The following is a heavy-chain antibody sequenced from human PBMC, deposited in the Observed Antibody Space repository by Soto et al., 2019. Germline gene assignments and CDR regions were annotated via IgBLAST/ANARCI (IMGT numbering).Heavy chain of an antibody. J-gene: IGHJ5*02. Sequence: ASVKVSCKASGYTFTSYAVHWVRQAPGQRLEWMGWINAGNGNTKYSQKFQGRVTITRDTSASTAYMELSSLRSEDTAVYYCARQAELNWFDPWGQGTLVTVSS. V-gene: IGHV1-3*01. CDR1: GYTFTSYA. CDR2: INAGNGNT. D-gene: IGHD1-7*01. CDR3: ARQAELNWFDP.